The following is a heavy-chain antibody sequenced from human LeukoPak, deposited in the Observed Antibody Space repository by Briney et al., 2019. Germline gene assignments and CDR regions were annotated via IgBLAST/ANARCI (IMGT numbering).Heavy chain of an antibody. Sequence: GGSLRLSCAASGFTFSSYGMHWVRQAPGKGLEWVAFIRYDGSNKYYADSVKGRFTISRDNSKNTLYLQMNSLRAEDTAVYYCAKDYSKTSYYGSGTYYRPKWFDPWGQGTLVTVSS. V-gene: IGHV3-30*02. CDR3: AKDYSKTSYYGSGTYYRPKWFDP. J-gene: IGHJ5*02. CDR2: IRYDGSNK. CDR1: GFTFSSYG. D-gene: IGHD3-10*01.